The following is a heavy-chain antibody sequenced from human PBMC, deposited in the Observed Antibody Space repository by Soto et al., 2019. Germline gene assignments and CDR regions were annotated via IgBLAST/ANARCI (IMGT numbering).Heavy chain of an antibody. V-gene: IGHV4-59*08. D-gene: IGHD2-15*01. J-gene: IGHJ6*03. CDR1: GGSISSYY. CDR2: IYYSGST. CDR3: ARLGDCDTYSYYYYYYMYV. Sequence: SETLSLTCTVSGGSISSYYWSWIRQPPGKGLEWIGYIYYSGSTNYNPSLKSRVTISVDTSKNQFSLKPSSVTAADTAVYYCARLGDCDTYSYYYYYYMYVWGKGTTVPVSS.